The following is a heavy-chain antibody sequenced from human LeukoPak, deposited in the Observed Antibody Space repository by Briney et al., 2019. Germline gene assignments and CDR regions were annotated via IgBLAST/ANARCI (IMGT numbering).Heavy chain of an antibody. CDR2: IRYDGSNK. CDR3: ARGQRELELLYYFDY. V-gene: IGHV3-30*02. D-gene: IGHD1-7*01. Sequence: GGSLRLSCAASGFTFSSYGMHWVRQAPGKGLEWVAFIRYDGSNKYYADSVKGRFTISRDNSKNTLYLQMNSLRSEDTAVYYCARGQRELELLYYFDYWGQGTLVTVSS. J-gene: IGHJ4*02. CDR1: GFTFSSYG.